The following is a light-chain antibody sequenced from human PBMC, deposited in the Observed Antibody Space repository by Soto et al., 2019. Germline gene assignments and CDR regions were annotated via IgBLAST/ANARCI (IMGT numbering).Light chain of an antibody. CDR1: QSISSW. CDR2: EAS. Sequence: DIQMTQSPSTLSASVGDRVTITCRASQSISSWLAWYQQKPGKAPNLLIYEASSLESGVPSRFSGSGSVTEFTLTISSLQPDYFGTYYCQQYKSYFRTFCQGTKVEIK. CDR3: QQYKSYFRT. J-gene: IGKJ1*01. V-gene: IGKV1-5*03.